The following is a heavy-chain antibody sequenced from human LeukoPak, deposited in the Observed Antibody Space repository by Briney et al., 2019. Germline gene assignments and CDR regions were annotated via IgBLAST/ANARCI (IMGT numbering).Heavy chain of an antibody. CDR3: ARSGYSYGYRVSDY. J-gene: IGHJ4*02. CDR2: INHSGST. V-gene: IGHV4-34*01. D-gene: IGHD5-18*01. Sequence: KPSENLSLNCAVYGGSFSGYYWSWNRQPPGMGLEWIGEINHSGSTNYNPSLKSRVTISVDTSKNQFSLKLSSVTAADTAVYYCARSGYSYGYRVSDYWGQGTRVTVSS. CDR1: GGSFSGYY.